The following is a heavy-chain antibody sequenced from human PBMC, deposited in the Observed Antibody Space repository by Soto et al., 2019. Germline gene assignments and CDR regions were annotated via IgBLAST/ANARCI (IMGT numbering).Heavy chain of an antibody. CDR1: GFSLSTSGVG. CDR2: IYWNDDK. J-gene: IGHJ5*02. Sequence: QITLKESGPTLVKPTQTLTLTCTFSGFSLSTSGVGVGWIRQPPGKALEWLALIYWNDDKRYSPSLKSRLTITKDTSKNQVVLTMTYMDPVDTATYYCAHTTGYCSGGSCYSPFYPWGQGTLVTVSS. V-gene: IGHV2-5*01. D-gene: IGHD2-15*01. CDR3: AHTTGYCSGGSCYSPFYP.